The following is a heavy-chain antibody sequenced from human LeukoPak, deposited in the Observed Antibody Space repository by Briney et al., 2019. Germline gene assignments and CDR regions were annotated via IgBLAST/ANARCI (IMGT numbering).Heavy chain of an antibody. J-gene: IGHJ5*02. V-gene: IGHV1-8*01. CDR3: ARKYGSGSYYKDT. CDR2: MNPNSGYT. D-gene: IGHD3-10*01. CDR1: GYTFTIYG. Sequence: ASVTVSFTCSGYTFTIYGIDWVRQAPGQGIEWVGWMNPNSGYTGYAQKFQGRVTMTRNTSISTAYMELSSLRSADTAVYYCARKYGSGSYYKDTWGQGTLVTVSS.